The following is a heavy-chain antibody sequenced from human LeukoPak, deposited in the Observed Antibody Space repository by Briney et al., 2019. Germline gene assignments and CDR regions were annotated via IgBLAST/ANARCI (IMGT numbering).Heavy chain of an antibody. Sequence: GGSLRLSCAASGFTFSSYSMNWVRQAPGKGLEWVSSISSSSSYIYYADSVKGRFTISRDNAKNPLYLQMNSLRAEDTAVYYCAAVDLQRYSSSWFLSDWGQGTLVTVSS. V-gene: IGHV3-21*01. J-gene: IGHJ4*02. CDR1: GFTFSSYS. D-gene: IGHD6-13*01. CDR3: AAVDLQRYSSSWFLSD. CDR2: ISSSSSYI.